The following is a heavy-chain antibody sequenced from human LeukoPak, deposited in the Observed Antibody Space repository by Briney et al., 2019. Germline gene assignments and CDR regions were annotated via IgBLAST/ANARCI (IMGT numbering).Heavy chain of an antibody. V-gene: IGHV3-7*03. Sequence: GGSLRLSCAASGFTVSSNYMSWVRQAPGKGLEWVANINQDGSEKNYVDSVKGRFTVSRDNAKNSLFLQMNSLRAEDTAVYYCATYRVRHLNSLDYWGRGTLVSVSS. CDR3: ATYRVRHLNSLDY. J-gene: IGHJ4*02. CDR2: INQDGSEK. CDR1: GFTVSSNY. D-gene: IGHD3-16*02.